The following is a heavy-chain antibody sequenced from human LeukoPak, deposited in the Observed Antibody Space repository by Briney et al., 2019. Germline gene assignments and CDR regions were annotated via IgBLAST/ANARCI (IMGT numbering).Heavy chain of an antibody. CDR1: GGSISSYY. V-gene: IGHV4-59*01. J-gene: IGHJ4*02. D-gene: IGHD6-19*01. Sequence: KPSETLSLTCTVSGGSISSYYWSWIRQTPGKGLEWIGCINYSGNTDYSPSLKSRLTISVGTSKNQFSLRLRSVTAADTAVYDCATGSGWSFFDCWGQGSLVTVSS. CDR3: ATGSGWSFFDC. CDR2: INYSGNT.